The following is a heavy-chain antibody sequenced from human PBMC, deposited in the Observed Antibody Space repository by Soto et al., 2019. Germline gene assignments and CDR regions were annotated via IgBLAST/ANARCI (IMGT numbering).Heavy chain of an antibody. V-gene: IGHV1-69*13. D-gene: IGHD6-6*01. CDR1: GGTFSSYA. CDR3: ARRPSSIATEFDY. J-gene: IGHJ4*02. Sequence: ASVKVSCKASGGTFSSYAISWVRQAPGQGLEWMGGIIPIFGTANYAQKFQGRVTITADESTSTAYMKLSSLRSEDTAVYYCARRPSSIATEFDYWGQGTLVTSP. CDR2: IIPIFGTA.